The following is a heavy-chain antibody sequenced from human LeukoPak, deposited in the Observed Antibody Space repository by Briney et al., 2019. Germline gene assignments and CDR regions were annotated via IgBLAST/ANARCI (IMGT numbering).Heavy chain of an antibody. CDR3: ARDRGYGDHPSWLDP. V-gene: IGHV3-21*01. J-gene: IGHJ5*02. D-gene: IGHD5-12*01. CDR1: GFTLRSYT. Sequence: GGSLRLSCAASGFTLRSYTMNWVRQAPGKGLEWVSSIGISSNKIYYADSVKGRFNISRDNAKNSVYLQMNSLRAEDTAVYYCARDRGYGDHPSWLDPWGQGTQVTVSS. CDR2: IGISSNKI.